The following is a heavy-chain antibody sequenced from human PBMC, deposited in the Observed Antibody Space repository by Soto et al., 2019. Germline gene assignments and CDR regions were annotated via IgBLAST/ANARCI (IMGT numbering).Heavy chain of an antibody. J-gene: IGHJ6*02. V-gene: IGHV3-7*01. CDR1: GFTFSSYW. CDR3: ARDVRGYSSYYYYYGMDV. D-gene: IGHD5-18*01. Sequence: GGSLRLSCAASGFTFSSYWMSWVRQAPGKGLEWVANIKQDGSEKYYVDSVKGRFTISRDNAKNSLYLQMNSLRAEDTAVYYCARDVRGYSSYYYYYGMDVLGQGTTVTVSS. CDR2: IKQDGSEK.